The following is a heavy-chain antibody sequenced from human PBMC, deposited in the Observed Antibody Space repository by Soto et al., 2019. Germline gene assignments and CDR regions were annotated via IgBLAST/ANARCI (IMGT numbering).Heavy chain of an antibody. V-gene: IGHV3-21*01. CDR2: ISSSGSQI. J-gene: IGHJ4*02. CDR1: GFTFSAYA. CDR3: ARSKGYCGDTSCYTEYQFDY. D-gene: IGHD2-2*02. Sequence: TGGSLRLSCAASGFTFSAYAMGWVRQAPGKGLEWVSSISSSGSQIYHSESLNGRFTISRDNARNSLHLQMNSLRAEDTAVYYCARSKGYCGDTSCYTEYQFDYWGQGALVTVSS.